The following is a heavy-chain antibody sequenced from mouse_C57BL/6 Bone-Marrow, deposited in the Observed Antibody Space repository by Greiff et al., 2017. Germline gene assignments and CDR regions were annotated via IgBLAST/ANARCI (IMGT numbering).Heavy chain of an antibody. Sequence: EVQLVESGGDLVKPGGSLKLSCAASGFTFSSYGMSWVRQTPDKRLEWVATISSGGSYTYYPDSVKGRVTISRDNAKNTLYLHMSSLKSEDTAMYYCARRGSRGYFDVWGTGTTVTVSS. D-gene: IGHD1-1*02. J-gene: IGHJ1*03. V-gene: IGHV5-6*01. CDR2: ISSGGSYT. CDR3: ARRGSRGYFDV. CDR1: GFTFSSYG.